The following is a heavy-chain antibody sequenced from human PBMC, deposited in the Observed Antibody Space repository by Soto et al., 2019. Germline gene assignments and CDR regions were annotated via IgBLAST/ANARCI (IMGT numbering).Heavy chain of an antibody. D-gene: IGHD3-10*01. CDR2: ISAYNGNT. CDR1: GYTFTSYG. J-gene: IGHJ6*03. Sequence: ASVKVSCKASGYTFTSYGISWVRQAPGQGLEWMGWISAYNGNTNYAQKLQGRVTMTTDTSTSTAYMELRSLRSDDTAVYYCARVILFGELFTLSYYYYYMDVWGKGTTVTVSS. V-gene: IGHV1-18*01. CDR3: ARVILFGELFTLSYYYYYMDV.